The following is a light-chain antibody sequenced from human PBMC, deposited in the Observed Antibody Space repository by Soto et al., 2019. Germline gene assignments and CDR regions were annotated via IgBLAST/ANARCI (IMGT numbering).Light chain of an antibody. Sequence: EIVLTQSPGTLSLSPGERATLSCRASQSVSSSYLAWYQQKPCQAPRLLIYGASSRATGLPDRFSGSGSGTAFTLTISRLEPEDFAVYYWQQYGSSPWTFGQGTKVEIK. J-gene: IGKJ1*01. CDR2: GAS. CDR3: QQYGSSPWT. V-gene: IGKV3-20*01. CDR1: QSVSSSY.